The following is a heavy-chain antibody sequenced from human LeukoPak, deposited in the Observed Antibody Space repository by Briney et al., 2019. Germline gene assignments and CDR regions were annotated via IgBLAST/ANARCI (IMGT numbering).Heavy chain of an antibody. CDR3: ARGPGDFDASDI. V-gene: IGHV3-7*01. J-gene: IGHJ3*02. CDR1: GFTFSNYW. D-gene: IGHD1-14*01. CDR2: IKQDGSEI. Sequence: GGSLRLSCAASGFTFSNYWMHWVRQAPGKGLEWVANIKQDGSEIYYVDSVKGRFTISRDNAKNSLYLQMNSLRAEDTAVYYCARGPGDFDASDIWGQGTMVTVSS.